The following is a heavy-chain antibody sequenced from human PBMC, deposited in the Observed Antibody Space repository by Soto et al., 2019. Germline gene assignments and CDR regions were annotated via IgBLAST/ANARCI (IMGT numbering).Heavy chain of an antibody. CDR3: ARRYGPGFDY. CDR1: GGSISSYY. CDR2: IYYSGST. Sequence: PSETLSHTCTFSGGSISSYYWSWIRQPPGKGLEWIGYIYYSGSTYYNPSLKSRVTISVDTSKNQFSLKLSSVTAADTAVYYCARRYGPGFDYWGQGTLVTVSS. V-gene: IGHV4-59*08. D-gene: IGHD4-17*01. J-gene: IGHJ4*02.